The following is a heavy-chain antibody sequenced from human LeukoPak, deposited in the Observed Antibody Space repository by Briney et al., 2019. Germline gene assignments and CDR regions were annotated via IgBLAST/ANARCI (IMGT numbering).Heavy chain of an antibody. Sequence: SVKVSCKASGGTFSSYAISWVRQAPGQGLEWMGGIIPIFGTANYAQKFQGRVTITTDESTSTAYMELSSLRSDDTAVYYCARGAYYCSSTSCYLGWFDPWGQGTLVTVSS. J-gene: IGHJ5*02. D-gene: IGHD2-2*01. V-gene: IGHV1-69*05. CDR2: IIPIFGTA. CDR1: GGTFSSYA. CDR3: ARGAYYCSSTSCYLGWFDP.